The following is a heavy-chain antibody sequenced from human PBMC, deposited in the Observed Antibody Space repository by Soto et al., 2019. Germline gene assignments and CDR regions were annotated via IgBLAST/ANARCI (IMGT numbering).Heavy chain of an antibody. V-gene: IGHV3-23*01. CDR2: ISGSGETT. D-gene: IGHD2-2*01. CDR3: AKDKGQLPLGAFDI. J-gene: IGHJ3*02. Sequence: GGSLRLSCAASGLSFSTYAMTWVRQAPGKGLEWVSVISGSGETTYDADSVKGRFTISRDNSKNTLYLQMNSLRAEDTAVYYCAKDKGQLPLGAFDIWGQGTMVTVSS. CDR1: GLSFSTYA.